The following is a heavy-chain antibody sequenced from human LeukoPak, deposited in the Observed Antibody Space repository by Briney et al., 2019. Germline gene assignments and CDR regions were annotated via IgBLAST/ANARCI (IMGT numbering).Heavy chain of an antibody. CDR2: IKQDGSEK. D-gene: IGHD2-2*01. CDR1: GFTFSSYW. CDR3: ARTYCSNTSCYLSSFDY. V-gene: IGHV3-7*01. J-gene: IGHJ4*02. Sequence: QPGGSLRLSCAASGFTFSSYWMSWVRQAPGKGLEWVANIKQDGSEKYFVDSVKGRFTISRDNARNSLYLQMNSLRAEDTAVYYCARTYCSNTSCYLSSFDYWGQGTLVTVSS.